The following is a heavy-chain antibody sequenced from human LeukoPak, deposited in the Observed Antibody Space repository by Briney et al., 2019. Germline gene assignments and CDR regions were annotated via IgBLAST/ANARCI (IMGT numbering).Heavy chain of an antibody. CDR1: GFTFATYA. D-gene: IGHD6-19*01. J-gene: IGHJ4*01. CDR2: LSGSGITT. V-gene: IGHV3-23*01. Sequence: GGSLRLSCATSGFTFATYAMNWVRQAPGKGLEWVSTLSGSGITTYYADSVKGRFTISRDNSKNTLYLQMNTLRAEDTAVYYCAKGIYSSGWSYFDYWGHGTLVTVSS. CDR3: AKGIYSSGWSYFDY.